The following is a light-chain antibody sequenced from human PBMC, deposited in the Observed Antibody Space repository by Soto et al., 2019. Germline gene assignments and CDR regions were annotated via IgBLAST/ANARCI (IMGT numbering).Light chain of an antibody. CDR2: DAY. V-gene: IGKV3-11*01. CDR1: QSFRGL. J-gene: IGKJ5*01. CDR3: QKRHMWPIK. Sequence: EVVLTQSPVTLSLSPGERATLSCRAIQSFRGLLAWYQQKPGQAPRLLIYDAYNRATGIPPRFSGSGSGTDFTLTISSLEPEDSAVYYCQKRHMWPIKFGQGTRLEIK.